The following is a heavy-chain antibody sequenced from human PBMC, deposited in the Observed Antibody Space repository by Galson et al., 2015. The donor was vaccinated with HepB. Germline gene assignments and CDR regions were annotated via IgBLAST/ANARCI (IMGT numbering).Heavy chain of an antibody. CDR3: ARVMNSGAYYPFDY. CDR1: GFTVSRHW. V-gene: IGHV3-74*01. D-gene: IGHD1-26*01. Sequence: SLRLSCAASGFTVSRHWMHWVRQGPGKGLEWISRINIDGSSTAYADSVRGRFTISRDDAKNTLYLQMNSLRVDDTAVYFCARVMNSGAYYPFDYWGPGTLVTVAS. J-gene: IGHJ4*02. CDR2: INIDGSST.